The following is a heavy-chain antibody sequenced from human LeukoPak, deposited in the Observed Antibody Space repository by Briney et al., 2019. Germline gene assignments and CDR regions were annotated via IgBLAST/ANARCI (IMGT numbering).Heavy chain of an antibody. CDR1: GFTFSSYG. CDR3: AKQAGPFSYSSAFDI. CDR2: IWYDGSNK. V-gene: IGHV3-30*02. Sequence: GGSLRLSCAASGFTFSSYGMHWVRQAPGKGLEWVAVIWYDGSNKYYADSVKGRFTISRDNSKNTLYLQMNSLRAEDTAVYYCAKQAGPFSYSSAFDIWGQGTMVTVSS. D-gene: IGHD1-26*01. J-gene: IGHJ3*02.